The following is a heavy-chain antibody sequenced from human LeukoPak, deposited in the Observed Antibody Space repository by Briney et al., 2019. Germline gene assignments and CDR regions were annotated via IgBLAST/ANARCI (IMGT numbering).Heavy chain of an antibody. CDR2: INWNGDST. V-gene: IGHV3-20*04. Sequence: PGGSLRLSCAASGFTFDDYGMSWVRQSPGKGLEWVSSINWNGDSTGYADSVKGRFTISRDNAKNSLYLQMNSLRAEDTAVYYCARACYDSSGSENYFDYWGQGTLVTVSS. CDR1: GFTFDDYG. J-gene: IGHJ4*02. CDR3: ARACYDSSGSENYFDY. D-gene: IGHD3-22*01.